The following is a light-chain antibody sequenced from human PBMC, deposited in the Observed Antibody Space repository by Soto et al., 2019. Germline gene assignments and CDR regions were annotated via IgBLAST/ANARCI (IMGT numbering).Light chain of an antibody. CDR2: DNT. J-gene: IGLJ2*01. CDR1: TSNIENNY. V-gene: IGLV1-51*01. CDR3: GTWDGSLSAGV. Sequence: QSVLTQPPSVSAAPGQTVTISCSGSTSNIENNYVSWYQQLPGAAPKLLIYDNTERPSGIPDRFSGSKSCTSATLDITGLQPEDEGSYYCGTWDGSLSAGVFGGGTKLTVL.